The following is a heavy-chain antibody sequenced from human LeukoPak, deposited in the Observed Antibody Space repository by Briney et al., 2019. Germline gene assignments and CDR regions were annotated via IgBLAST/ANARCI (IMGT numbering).Heavy chain of an antibody. CDR2: INSDADKT. CDR3: AREYYGILTGYYLDV. D-gene: IGHD3-9*01. CDR1: GFTFTGHW. V-gene: IGHV3-74*01. Sequence: GGSLRLSCAASGFTFTGHWMHWVRQAPGKGLVWVSRINSDADKTGYAEAVKGRFTISRDNAKKTLYLEMNSLRVEDTAVYYCAREYYGILTGYYLDVWGKGTTVTVSS. J-gene: IGHJ6*03.